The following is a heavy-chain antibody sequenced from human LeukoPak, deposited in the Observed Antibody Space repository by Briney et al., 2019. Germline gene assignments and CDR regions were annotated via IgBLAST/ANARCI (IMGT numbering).Heavy chain of an antibody. CDR3: AKDAQRAFYYGNSLED. CDR2: IWSEGTNR. J-gene: IGHJ4*02. CDR1: GFTFNHYD. D-gene: IGHD4-11*01. Sequence: PGRSLTLSCAASGFTFNHYDMHGLRRAPGKALEGLAVIWSEGTNRHYADCVKGRFTSSTDDAGKTVYLQMSNLRPEDTGVYYCAKDAQRAFYYGNSLEDWGQGTPVTVST. V-gene: IGHV3-33*04.